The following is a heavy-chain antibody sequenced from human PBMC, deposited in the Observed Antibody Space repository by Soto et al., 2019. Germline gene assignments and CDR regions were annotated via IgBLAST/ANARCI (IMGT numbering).Heavy chain of an antibody. J-gene: IGHJ4*02. CDR2: ISYDGSNK. V-gene: IGHV3-30*03. D-gene: IGHD1-26*01. Sequence: QVQLVESGGGVVQPGRSLRLSCAASGFTFSHYGIHWVRQAPGKGLEWVAVISYDGSNKNYADSVKGRFTVSRDNSKNTLYLQMNSLRAEDTAVYFCARYSGKYQGPIDYWGQGTLVTVSS. CDR1: GFTFSHYG. CDR3: ARYSGKYQGPIDY.